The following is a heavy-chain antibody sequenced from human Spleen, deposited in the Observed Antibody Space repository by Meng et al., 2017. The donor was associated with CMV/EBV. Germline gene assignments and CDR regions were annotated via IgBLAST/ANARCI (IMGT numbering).Heavy chain of an antibody. CDR3: ASLYGDFRTWFDP. Sequence: SGGSISSSSYYWAWIRQPPGKGLEWIENIYYRGATYYNPSLKSRVTISVDTSKNQFSLRVTSVTAADTAVYFCASLYGDFRTWFDPWGQGTLVTVSS. D-gene: IGHD4-17*01. CDR1: GGSISSSSYY. CDR2: IYYRGAT. J-gene: IGHJ5*02. V-gene: IGHV4-39*01.